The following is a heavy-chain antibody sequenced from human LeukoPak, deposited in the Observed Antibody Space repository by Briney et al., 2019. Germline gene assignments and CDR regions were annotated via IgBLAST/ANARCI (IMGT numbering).Heavy chain of an antibody. D-gene: IGHD6-13*01. CDR2: ISYDGDAK. CDR1: GFTFSNYG. J-gene: IGHJ4*02. V-gene: IGHV3-30*18. CDR3: AKEKVFTSTSWTTIEY. Sequence: GGSLRLSCAASGFTFSNYGMHWVRQAPGQGLEWVAVISYDGDAKHYADSVKGRFTISRDNSKNTLYLQMNSLRSEDTAVYYCAKEKVFTSTSWTTIEYWGQGTLVTVSS.